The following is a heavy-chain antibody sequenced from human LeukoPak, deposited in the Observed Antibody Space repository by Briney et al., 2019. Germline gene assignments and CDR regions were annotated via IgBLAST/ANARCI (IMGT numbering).Heavy chain of an antibody. V-gene: IGHV4-59*12. CDR2: VYYSGST. Sequence: SETLSLTCTVSGDFITAYYWSWIRQPPGKGLEWIGYVYYSGSTEYNPSLRSRVTISLEMSKHQFSLNLTSVTAADTAVYYCARVKYRSSWYEGDWFDPWGQGTLVTVSS. J-gene: IGHJ5*02. CDR3: ARVKYRSSWYEGDWFDP. CDR1: GDFITAYY. D-gene: IGHD6-13*01.